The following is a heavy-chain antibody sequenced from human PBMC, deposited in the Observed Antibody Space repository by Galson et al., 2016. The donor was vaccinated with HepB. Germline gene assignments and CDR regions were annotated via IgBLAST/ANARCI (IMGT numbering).Heavy chain of an antibody. D-gene: IGHD3-10*01. CDR1: GGTFSNYA. V-gene: IGHV1-69*13. J-gene: IGHJ3*02. CDR2: IIPIFGAA. Sequence: SVKVSCKASGGTFSNYAISWVRQAPGQGLEWLGGIIPIFGAAKYAQNFQGRVTFTADESTSTAYMELSSLRSEDTAVFYCARHAASLPVGGNAFDIWGQGTMVTVSS. CDR3: ARHAASLPVGGNAFDI.